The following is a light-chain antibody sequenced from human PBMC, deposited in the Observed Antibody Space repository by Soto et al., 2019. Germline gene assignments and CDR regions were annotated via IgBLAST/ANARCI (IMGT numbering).Light chain of an antibody. CDR1: QSVSSSY. V-gene: IGKV3-20*01. CDR3: QQNGSPPLYT. J-gene: IGKJ2*01. Sequence: ETVLTQSPGTLSLSPGERATLSCRASQSVSSSYLAWYQQKPGQAPRLLIYGASSRATGIPDRFSGSGSGTDFTLTISRLEPEDFEVYYCQQNGSPPLYTFGQGPKLEIK. CDR2: GAS.